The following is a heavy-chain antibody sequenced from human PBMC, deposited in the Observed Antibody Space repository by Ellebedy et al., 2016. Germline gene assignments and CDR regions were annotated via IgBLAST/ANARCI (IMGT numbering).Heavy chain of an antibody. D-gene: IGHD2-2*01. CDR2: ISYDGSNK. CDR3: ARDGPVPA. J-gene: IGHJ4*02. V-gene: IGHV3-30-3*01. Sequence: GESLKISXAASGFTFSSYAMHWVRQAPGKGLEWVAVISYDGSNKYYADSVKGRFTISRDNSKNTLYLQMNSLRAEDTAVYYCARDGPVPAWGQGTLVTVSS. CDR1: GFTFSSYA.